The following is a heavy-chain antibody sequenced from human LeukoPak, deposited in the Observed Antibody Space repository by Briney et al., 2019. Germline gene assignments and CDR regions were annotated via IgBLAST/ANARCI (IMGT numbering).Heavy chain of an antibody. CDR3: ARDRYSSSKGRWFDP. D-gene: IGHD6-6*01. Sequence: ASVKVSCKASGYTFTSYGISWVRQAPGQGLEGMGWIRAYNGNTNYAQKLQGRVTMTTDTSTSTAYMELRSLRSDDTAVYYCARDRYSSSKGRWFDPWGQGTLVTVSS. J-gene: IGHJ5*02. V-gene: IGHV1-18*01. CDR2: IRAYNGNT. CDR1: GYTFTSYG.